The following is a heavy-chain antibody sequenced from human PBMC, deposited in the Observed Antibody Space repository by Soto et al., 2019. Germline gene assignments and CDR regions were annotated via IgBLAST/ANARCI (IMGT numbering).Heavy chain of an antibody. V-gene: IGHV3-48*01. Sequence: EVQLVESGGGLVQPGGSLRLSCAASGFTFSSYSMNWVRQAPGKGLEWVSYISSSSTTIYYADSVKGRFTISRDNAKNTRYLKMNRLGADDTAVYNCARLYCRGGSCYSGDAFDIWGQGTMVTVSS. CDR3: ARLYCRGGSCYSGDAFDI. CDR2: ISSSSTTI. J-gene: IGHJ3*02. CDR1: GFTFSSYS. D-gene: IGHD2-15*01.